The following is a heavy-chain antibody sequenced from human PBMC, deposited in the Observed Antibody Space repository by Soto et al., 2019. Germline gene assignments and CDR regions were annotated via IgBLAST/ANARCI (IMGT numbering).Heavy chain of an antibody. CDR3: ARDSQYYYDSSVPGLDY. D-gene: IGHD3-22*01. CDR1: GYTFTSYG. V-gene: IGHV1-18*01. Sequence: ASVKVSCKASGYTFTSYGISWVRQAPGQGLEWMGWIGAYNGNTNYAQKLQGRVTMTTDTSTSTAYMELRSLRSDDTAVYYCARDSQYYYDSSVPGLDYWGQGTLVTVSS. CDR2: IGAYNGNT. J-gene: IGHJ4*02.